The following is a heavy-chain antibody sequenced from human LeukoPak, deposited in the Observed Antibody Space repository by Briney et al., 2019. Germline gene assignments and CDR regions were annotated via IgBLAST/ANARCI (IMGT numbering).Heavy chain of an antibody. V-gene: IGHV1-69*05. Sequence: SVKVSCKASGGTFSSYAISWVRQAPGQGLEWMGGIIPIFGAANYAQKFQGRVTITTDESTSTAYMELSSLRSEDTAVYYCAGYYYDSSGYYQTAFDIWGQGTMVTVSS. CDR2: IIPIFGAA. D-gene: IGHD3-22*01. CDR1: GGTFSSYA. CDR3: AGYYYDSSGYYQTAFDI. J-gene: IGHJ3*02.